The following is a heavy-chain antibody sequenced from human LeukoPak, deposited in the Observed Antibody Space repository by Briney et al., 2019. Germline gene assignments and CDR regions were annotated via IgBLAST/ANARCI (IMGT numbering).Heavy chain of an antibody. J-gene: IGHJ6*02. CDR1: GFTFSSYW. Sequence: GGSLRLSCAASGFTFSSYWMNWVRQAPGKGLEWVSYISSSSSTIYYADSVKGRFTISRDNAKNSLYLQMNSLRDEDTAVYYCARDAYYYDSSGYYQGYYGMDVWGQGTTVTVSS. CDR3: ARDAYYYDSSGYYQGYYGMDV. D-gene: IGHD3-22*01. V-gene: IGHV3-48*02. CDR2: ISSSSSTI.